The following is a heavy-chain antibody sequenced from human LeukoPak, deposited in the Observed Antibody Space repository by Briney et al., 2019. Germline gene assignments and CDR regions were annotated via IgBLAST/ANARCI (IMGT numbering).Heavy chain of an antibody. V-gene: IGHV3-21*01. J-gene: IGHJ4*02. CDR3: ARNYRSSSSTNYFDY. Sequence: PGGSLRLSCAASGFTFSSYSMNWVRQAPGKGLEWVSSISSGSSYIHYADSVKGRFTISRDNAKNSLYLQMNSLRAEDTAVYYCARNYRSSSSTNYFDYWGQGTLVTVSS. D-gene: IGHD6-6*01. CDR1: GFTFSSYS. CDR2: ISSGSSYI.